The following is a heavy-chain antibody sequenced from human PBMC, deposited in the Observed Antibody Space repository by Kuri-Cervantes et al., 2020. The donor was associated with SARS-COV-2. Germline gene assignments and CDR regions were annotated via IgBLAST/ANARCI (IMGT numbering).Heavy chain of an antibody. CDR3: AKDQHGIVVVVAAIDY. J-gene: IGHJ4*02. Sequence: GESLKISCAASGITFSTYWMSWVRQAPGKGLEWVANIKQDGSEKFYVDSVKGRFTISRDNSKNTLYLQMNSLRAEDTAVYYCAKDQHGIVVVVAAIDYWGQGTLVTVSS. V-gene: IGHV3-7*01. CDR2: IKQDGSEK. D-gene: IGHD2-15*01. CDR1: GITFSTYW.